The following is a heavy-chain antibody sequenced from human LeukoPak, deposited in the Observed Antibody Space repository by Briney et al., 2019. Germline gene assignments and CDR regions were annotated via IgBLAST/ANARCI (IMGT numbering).Heavy chain of an antibody. J-gene: IGHJ6*03. Sequence: SETPSLTCTVSGGSISSTTYYWGWLRQPPGQGLESIGSIYYSGSTYYNPSLKSRITISVDASTNQFSLKLSSVTATDTAVYYCARLHWDSGYYYYYMDVWGKGTTVTVSS. CDR3: ARLHWDSGYYYYYMDV. D-gene: IGHD3-10*01. CDR1: GGSISSTTYY. CDR2: IYYSGST. V-gene: IGHV4-39*01.